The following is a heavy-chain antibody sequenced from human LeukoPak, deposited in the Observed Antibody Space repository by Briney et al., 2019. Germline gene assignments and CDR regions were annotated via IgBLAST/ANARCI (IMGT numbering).Heavy chain of an antibody. Sequence: SETLSLTCTVSGGSVSSGSYYWSWIRQPPGKGLEWIGYIYYSGSTNYNPSLKSRVTISVDTSKNQFSLKLSSVTAADTALYYGARVPPDPPIIVVVPAAGFALNIWAKGQRSPSLQ. D-gene: IGHD2-2*01. CDR3: ARVPPDPPIIVVVPAAGFALNI. CDR2: IYYSGST. V-gene: IGHV4-61*01. J-gene: IGHJ3*02. CDR1: GGSVSSGSYY.